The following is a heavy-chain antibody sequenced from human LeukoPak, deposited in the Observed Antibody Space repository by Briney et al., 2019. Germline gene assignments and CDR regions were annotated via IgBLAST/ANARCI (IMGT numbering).Heavy chain of an antibody. CDR3: ARFCSSTSCYGGSDAFDI. CDR1: GYTFTSYG. Sequence: ASVNVSCTASGYTFTSYGISWVRQAPGQGLEWMGWISAYNGNTNYAQKLQGRVTMTTDTSTSTAYMELRSLRSDDTAVYYCARFCSSTSCYGGSDAFDIWGQGTMVTVSS. CDR2: ISAYNGNT. D-gene: IGHD2-2*01. V-gene: IGHV1-18*04. J-gene: IGHJ3*02.